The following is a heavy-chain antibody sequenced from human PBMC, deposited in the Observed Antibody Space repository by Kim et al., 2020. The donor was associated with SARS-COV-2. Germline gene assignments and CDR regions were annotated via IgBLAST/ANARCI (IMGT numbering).Heavy chain of an antibody. D-gene: IGHD1-26*01. CDR1: GYTFTSYY. V-gene: IGHV1-46*01. J-gene: IGHJ6*02. Sequence: ASVKVSCKASGYTFTSYYMHWVRQAPGQGLEWMGIINPSGGSTSYAQKFQGRVTMTRDTSTSTVYMELSSLRSEDTAVYYCARVLKSIGGSQGPYYYGMDVWGQGTTVTVSS. CDR3: ARVLKSIGGSQGPYYYGMDV. CDR2: INPSGGST.